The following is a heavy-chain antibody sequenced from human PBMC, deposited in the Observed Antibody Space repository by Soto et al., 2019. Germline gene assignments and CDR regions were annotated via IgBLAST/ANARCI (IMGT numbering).Heavy chain of an antibody. CDR2: IKEDGSEK. CDR1: GFTFSTYW. Sequence: EVQLVESGGGLVQPGGSLRLSCAASGFTFSTYWMSWVRQAPGKGLEWVANIKEDGSEKYYVDSVKGRFTISRDNANNSLYLQTNSLRAEDTAVYYCVRVGRLGGCWGQGTLVTVSS. V-gene: IGHV3-7*03. J-gene: IGHJ4*02. CDR3: VRVGRLGGC. D-gene: IGHD3-16*01.